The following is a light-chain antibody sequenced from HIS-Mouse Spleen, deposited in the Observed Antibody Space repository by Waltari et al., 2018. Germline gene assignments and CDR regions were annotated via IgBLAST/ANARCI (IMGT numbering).Light chain of an antibody. V-gene: IGLV8-61*01. CDR1: SGSVSTSYY. CDR2: STN. Sequence: QTVVTQEPSSSVSPGGTVTLTCGLSSGSVSTSYYPSWYQQTPGQAPRTLIYSTNTRSSGVPDRFSCSILGNKAALTITGAQADDESDYYCVLYMGSGINVFGSGTKVTVL. J-gene: IGLJ6*01. CDR3: VLYMGSGINV.